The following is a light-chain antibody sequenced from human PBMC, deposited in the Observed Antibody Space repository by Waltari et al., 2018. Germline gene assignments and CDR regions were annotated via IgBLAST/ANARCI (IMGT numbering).Light chain of an antibody. CDR3: QHYLRLPVT. CDR1: QSVTRA. V-gene: IGKV3-20*01. J-gene: IGKJ1*01. Sequence: EIVLTQSPGTLSLSPGESAHLSCRTSQSVTRALAWYQQKPGQAPRLLIYGASNRATGIPDRFSGSGSGTDFSLTISSLEPEDFAVYYCQHYLRLPVTFGQGTKVEVK. CDR2: GAS.